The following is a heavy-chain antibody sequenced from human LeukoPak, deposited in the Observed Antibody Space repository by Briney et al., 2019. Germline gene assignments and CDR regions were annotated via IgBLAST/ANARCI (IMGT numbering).Heavy chain of an antibody. CDR2: INHSGST. V-gene: IGHV4-34*01. Sequence: SETLSLTCAVYGGSFSGYYWSWIRQPPGKGLEWIGEINHSGSTNYNPSLKSRVTISVDTSKNQFSLKLSSVTAADTAVYYCARFIAVADIYYFDYWGQGTLVTVSS. D-gene: IGHD6-19*01. J-gene: IGHJ4*02. CDR3: ARFIAVADIYYFDY. CDR1: GGSFSGYY.